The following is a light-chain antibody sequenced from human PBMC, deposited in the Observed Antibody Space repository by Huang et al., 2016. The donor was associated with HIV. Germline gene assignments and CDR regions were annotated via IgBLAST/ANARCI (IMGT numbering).Light chain of an antibody. CDR3: KQSYSFPRA. CDR1: ESISNY. J-gene: IGKJ1*01. V-gene: IGKV1-39*01. CDR2: AAS. Sequence: DIQMTQSPPSLSASVGDRVTITCRANESISNYLNWYQQKPGTAPNIRIYAASSLQSGVPSRFSGSGSGTDFTLTISSLQPADFATYYCKQSYSFPRAFGQGTKVEIK.